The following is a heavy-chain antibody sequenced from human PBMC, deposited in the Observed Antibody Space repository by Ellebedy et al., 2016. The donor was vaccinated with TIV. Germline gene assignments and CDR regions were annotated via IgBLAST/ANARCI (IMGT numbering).Heavy chain of an antibody. J-gene: IGHJ5*02. CDR3: ARDGYGGNSFDP. Sequence: AASVKVSCKASGYSFTDNYLHWVRQAPGQGLEWMGWINPNGGATRYPPKFQGRVTMTRDTSISTAYMELSSLTSDDTAVYYCARDGYGGNSFDPWGQGTLVTVSS. CDR2: INPNGGAT. V-gene: IGHV1-2*02. D-gene: IGHD5-18*01. CDR1: GYSFTDNY.